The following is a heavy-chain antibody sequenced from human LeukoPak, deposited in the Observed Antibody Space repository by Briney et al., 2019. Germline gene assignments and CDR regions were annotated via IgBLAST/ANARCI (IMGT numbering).Heavy chain of an antibody. CDR1: GGSFSGYY. CDR3: ARASIYYDSSGYHYYFDY. V-gene: IGHV4-34*01. CDR2: INHSGST. Sequence: PSETPSLTCAVYGGSFSGYYWSWIRQPPGKGLEWIGEINHSGSTNYNPSLKSRVTISVDTSKNQFSLKLSSVTAADTAVYYCARASIYYDSSGYHYYFDYWGQGTLVTVSS. J-gene: IGHJ4*02. D-gene: IGHD3-22*01.